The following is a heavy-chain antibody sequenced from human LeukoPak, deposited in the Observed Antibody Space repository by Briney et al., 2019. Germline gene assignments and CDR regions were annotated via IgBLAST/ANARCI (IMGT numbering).Heavy chain of an antibody. J-gene: IGHJ4*02. D-gene: IGHD6-6*01. CDR1: GFTFSSYG. Sequence: PGGSLRLSCAASGFTFSSYGMHWVRQAPGKGLEWVAVIWYDGSNKYYADSVKGRFTISRDNSKNMLYLQMNSLRAEDTAVYYCAKDRTTAARIFDYWGQGTLVTVSS. CDR2: IWYDGSNK. CDR3: AKDRTTAARIFDY. V-gene: IGHV3-33*06.